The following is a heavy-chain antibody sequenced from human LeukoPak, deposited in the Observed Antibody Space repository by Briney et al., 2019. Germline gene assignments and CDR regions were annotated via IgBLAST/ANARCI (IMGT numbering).Heavy chain of an antibody. Sequence: GGSLRLSCAASGFSVSSTYMSWVRQAPGKGLEWVSFIYTSGSTFYADSVMGRFTISRDNSKNTLFLQMNSLRAEDSAVYYCKRDRAGTQSWVEFDLWGQGTLVTVSS. CDR3: KRDRAGTQSWVEFDL. CDR2: IYTSGST. J-gene: IGHJ5*02. CDR1: GFSVSSTY. D-gene: IGHD3-10*01. V-gene: IGHV3-66*03.